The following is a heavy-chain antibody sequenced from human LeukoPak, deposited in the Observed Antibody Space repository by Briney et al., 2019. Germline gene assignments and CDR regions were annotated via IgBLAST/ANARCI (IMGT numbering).Heavy chain of an antibody. Sequence: SVKVSCKASGGTFSSYAISWVRQAPGRGLEWMGGIIPIFGTANYAQKFQGRVTITADESTSTAYMELSSLRSEDTAVYYCARDTREAGYGMDVWGQGTTVTVSS. D-gene: IGHD6-19*01. CDR3: ARDTREAGYGMDV. V-gene: IGHV1-69*01. J-gene: IGHJ6*02. CDR2: IIPIFGTA. CDR1: GGTFSSYA.